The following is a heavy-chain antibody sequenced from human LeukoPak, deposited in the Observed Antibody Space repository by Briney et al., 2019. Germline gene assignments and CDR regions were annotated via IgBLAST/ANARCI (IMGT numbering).Heavy chain of an antibody. Sequence: GGSLRLSCSASGFTFTDAWMSWVRQAPGKGLEWVARVKSSADGGTTNYAAPVKDRFAISRDDTKETLHLQMNSLKIEDTAVYYCTTAAYSGYEVDYWGRGTLVTVSS. CDR1: GFTFTDAW. D-gene: IGHD6-25*01. CDR2: VKSSADGGTT. J-gene: IGHJ4*02. V-gene: IGHV3-15*01. CDR3: TTAAYSGYEVDY.